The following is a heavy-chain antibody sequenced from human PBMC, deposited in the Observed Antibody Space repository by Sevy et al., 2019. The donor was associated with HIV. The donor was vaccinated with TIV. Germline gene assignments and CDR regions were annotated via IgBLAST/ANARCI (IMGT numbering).Heavy chain of an antibody. Sequence: GSLRLSCAVYGGSFSGYYWSWIRQPPGKGLEWIGEINHSGSTNYNPSLKSRVTISVDTSKNQFSLKLSSVTAADTAVYYWAMYDILTGSFDYWGQGTLVTVSS. CDR1: GGSFSGYY. D-gene: IGHD3-9*01. J-gene: IGHJ4*02. CDR2: INHSGST. V-gene: IGHV4-34*01. CDR3: AMYDILTGSFDY.